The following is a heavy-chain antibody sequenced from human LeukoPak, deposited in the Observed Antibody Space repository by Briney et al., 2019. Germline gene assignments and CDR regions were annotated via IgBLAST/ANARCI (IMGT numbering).Heavy chain of an antibody. CDR1: GGSISSGSYY. CDR2: IYTSGST. Sequence: SETLSLTCTVSGGSISSGSYYWSWIRQPAGKGLDWIGRIYTSGSTNYNPSLRSRVTISVDTSKNQVSLKLSSVTAADTAMYYCARVPGPNWFDPWGQGTLVTVSS. CDR3: ARVPGPNWFDP. V-gene: IGHV4-61*02. J-gene: IGHJ5*02.